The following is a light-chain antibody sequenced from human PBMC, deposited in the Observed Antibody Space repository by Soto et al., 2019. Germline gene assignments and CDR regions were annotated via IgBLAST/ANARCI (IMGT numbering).Light chain of an antibody. CDR3: QHYNSYSEE. CDR2: KAS. Sequence: DIQMTQSPSTLSGSVGDRVTMTCLASQTISSWLAWYQQKPGKAPKLLIDKASTLKSGVPSRFSGSGSGTEFTLTISSLQPDDFATYYCQHYNSYSEEFGQGTQV. J-gene: IGKJ1*01. CDR1: QTISSW. V-gene: IGKV1-5*03.